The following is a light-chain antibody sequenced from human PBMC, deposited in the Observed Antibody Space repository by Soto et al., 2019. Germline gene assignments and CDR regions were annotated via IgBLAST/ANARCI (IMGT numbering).Light chain of an antibody. CDR3: SSYAGNGTWV. CDR2: EVT. CDR1: SSDVGAYKY. Sequence: QSALTQPPSASGSPGQSVTISCTGTSSDVGAYKYVSWYQQYPGKAPKLMIYEVTKRPSGVSDRFSGSKSGNTASLTVSGLQAEDEADYYCSSYAGNGTWVFGGGTKLTVL. V-gene: IGLV2-8*01. J-gene: IGLJ3*02.